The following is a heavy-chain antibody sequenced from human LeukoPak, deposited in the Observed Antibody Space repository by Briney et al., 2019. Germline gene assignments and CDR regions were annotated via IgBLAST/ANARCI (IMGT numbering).Heavy chain of an antibody. Sequence: TLSLTCTVSGGSISSGGYCWSWLRHHPGKGLEWIVYTYYSWSIYYDTSLKSRITMSVDTSKNQFSLKLSSVTAADTTVYYCARVYIRSTMVRGASGWFDPWGQGTLVTVSS. J-gene: IGHJ5*02. CDR2: TYYSWSI. CDR3: ARVYIRSTMVRGASGWFDP. V-gene: IGHV4-31*03. CDR1: GGSISSGGYC. D-gene: IGHD3-10*01.